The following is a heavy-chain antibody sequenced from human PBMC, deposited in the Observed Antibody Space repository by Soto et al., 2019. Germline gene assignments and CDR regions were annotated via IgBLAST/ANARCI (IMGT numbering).Heavy chain of an antibody. Sequence: SVKVSCKASGYTFTSYDINWVRQATGQGLEWMGWMNPNSGNTGYAQKFQGRVTMTRNTSISTAYMELSSLRSEDTAVYYCARGYSHDYGDYVPTGDFDYWGQGTLVTVSS. CDR3: ARGYSHDYGDYVPTGDFDY. J-gene: IGHJ4*02. CDR1: GYTFTSYD. CDR2: MNPNSGNT. V-gene: IGHV1-8*01. D-gene: IGHD4-17*01.